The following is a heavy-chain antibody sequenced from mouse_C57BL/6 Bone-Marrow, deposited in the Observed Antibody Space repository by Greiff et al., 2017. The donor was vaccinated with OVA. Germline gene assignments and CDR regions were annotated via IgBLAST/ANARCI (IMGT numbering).Heavy chain of an antibody. CDR1: GFTFSSYG. V-gene: IGHV5-6*02. CDR2: ISSGGSYT. CDR3: ARLNCDLAY. J-gene: IGHJ3*01. D-gene: IGHD4-1*02. Sequence: EVKLVESGGDLVKPGGSLKLSCAASGFTFSSYGMSWVRQTPDKRLEWVATISSGGSYTYYPDSVKGRFTISRDNAKNTLYLQMSSLKSEDAAMYYCARLNCDLAYWGQGTLVTVSA.